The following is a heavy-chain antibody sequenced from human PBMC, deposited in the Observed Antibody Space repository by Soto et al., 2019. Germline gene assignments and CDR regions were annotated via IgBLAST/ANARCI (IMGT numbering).Heavy chain of an antibody. Sequence: VGSLRLSCAASGLTFNSYSMNWVRQAPGKGLEWVSSISSSSTYIYYADSVKGRFTISRDNAKNSLFLQMNSLRDEDTAVYYCARDYGGNSAFDYWGQGTLVTVSS. J-gene: IGHJ4*02. D-gene: IGHD4-17*01. CDR1: GLTFNSYS. CDR2: ISSSSTYI. CDR3: ARDYGGNSAFDY. V-gene: IGHV3-21*01.